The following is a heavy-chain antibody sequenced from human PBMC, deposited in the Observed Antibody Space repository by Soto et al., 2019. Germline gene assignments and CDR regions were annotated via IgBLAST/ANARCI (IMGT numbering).Heavy chain of an antibody. CDR2: IIPILGIA. CDR3: ARDSSGWYSVDL. CDR1: GGTFSSYT. D-gene: IGHD6-19*01. V-gene: IGHV1-69*08. J-gene: IGHJ2*01. Sequence: QVQLVQSGAEVQKPGSSVKVSCKASGGTFSSYTISWVRQAPGQGLEWMGRIIPILGIANYAQKFQGRVTITADKSTSTAYMELSSLRSEDTAVYYCARDSSGWYSVDLWGRGTLVTVSS.